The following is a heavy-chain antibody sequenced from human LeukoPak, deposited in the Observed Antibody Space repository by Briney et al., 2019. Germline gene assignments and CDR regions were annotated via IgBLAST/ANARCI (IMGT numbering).Heavy chain of an antibody. D-gene: IGHD2-21*01. Sequence: SETLSLTCTVSGYSISSGYYWGWIRQPPGKGLEWIGSIYHSGSTYYNPSLKSRVTISVDTSKNQFSLKLSSVTAADTAVYYCASSESGDRYGMDVWGQGTTVSVSS. CDR3: ASSESGDRYGMDV. CDR1: GYSISSGYY. V-gene: IGHV4-38-2*02. J-gene: IGHJ6*02. CDR2: IYHSGST.